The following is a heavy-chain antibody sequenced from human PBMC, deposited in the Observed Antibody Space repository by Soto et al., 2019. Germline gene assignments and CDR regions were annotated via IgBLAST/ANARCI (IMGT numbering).Heavy chain of an antibody. CDR3: ARDFSMVVVAPGY. J-gene: IGHJ4*02. Sequence: GASVKVSCKASGYTFTSYGISWVRQAPGQGLEWMGWISGYDGRTNFAQKVQDRVTMTTDTSTSTVYMELRSLSSDDTAVYYCARDFSMVVVAPGYWGQGTLVTVSS. V-gene: IGHV1-18*01. CDR2: ISGYDGRT. CDR1: GYTFTSYG. D-gene: IGHD3-22*01.